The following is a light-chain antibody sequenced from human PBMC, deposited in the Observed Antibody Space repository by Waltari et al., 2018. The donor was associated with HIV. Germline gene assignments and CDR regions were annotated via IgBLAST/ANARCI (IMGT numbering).Light chain of an antibody. Sequence: EIVMTQSPATLSVSPGERATLSCRASQSVAGNLAWFQQKPGQAPRLLMYGVSTRATGVPVRFSGSGSGTELTLTISSLQSEDSAIYFCQQYNNWLPITFGHGTRLEIK. J-gene: IGKJ5*01. CDR1: QSVAGN. V-gene: IGKV3-15*01. CDR2: GVS. CDR3: QQYNNWLPIT.